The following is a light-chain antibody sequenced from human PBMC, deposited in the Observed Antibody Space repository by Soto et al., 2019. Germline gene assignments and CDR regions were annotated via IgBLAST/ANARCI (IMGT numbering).Light chain of an antibody. CDR3: QQANSFPIT. Sequence: DIQMTQSPAALFASVGDKVTITCRASQGISSWLAWYQQKPGKAPKLMIYAASSLQSGVPSRFSGSGSGTDFTLTISSLKPEDFATYYCQQANSFPITFGQGTRLETK. J-gene: IGKJ5*01. CDR1: QGISSW. V-gene: IGKV1-12*01. CDR2: AAS.